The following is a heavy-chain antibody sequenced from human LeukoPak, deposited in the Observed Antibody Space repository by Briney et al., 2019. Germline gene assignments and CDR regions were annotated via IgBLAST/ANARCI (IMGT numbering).Heavy chain of an antibody. D-gene: IGHD3-22*01. V-gene: IGHV1-2*06. J-gene: IGHJ4*02. CDR1: GYTFTGYY. CDR3: ARDGDYYDSSGYYYNY. Sequence: ASVKVSCKASGYTFTGYYMHWVRQAPGQGLEWMGRINPNSGGTNYAQKFQGRVTMTRNTSISTVYMELSSLRSEDTAVYYCARDGDYYDSSGYYYNYWGQGTLVTVSS. CDR2: INPNSGGT.